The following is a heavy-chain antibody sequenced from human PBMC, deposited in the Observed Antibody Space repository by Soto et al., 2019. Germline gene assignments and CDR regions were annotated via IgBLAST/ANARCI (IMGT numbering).Heavy chain of an antibody. V-gene: IGHV3-23*01. D-gene: IGHD2-15*01. Sequence: GGSLRLSCAASGFTFSSYAMSWVRQAPGKGLEWVSAISGSGGSTYYADSVKGRFTISRDNSKNTLYLQMNSLRAEDTAVYYCAKGYRTNIVVVVAATLGIDYWGQGTLVTVSS. CDR2: ISGSGGST. CDR3: AKGYRTNIVVVVAATLGIDY. J-gene: IGHJ4*02. CDR1: GFTFSSYA.